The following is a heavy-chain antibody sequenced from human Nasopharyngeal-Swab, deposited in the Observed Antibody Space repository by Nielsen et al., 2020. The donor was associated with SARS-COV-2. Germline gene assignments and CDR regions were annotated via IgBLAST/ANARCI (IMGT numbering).Heavy chain of an antibody. CDR2: IIPIFGTA. Sequence: SVKVSCKASGGTFSSYATSWLRQAPGQGLEWMGGIIPIFGTANYAQKFQGRVTITADEFTSTAYMELSSLRSEDTAVYYCASRGQLTGAEYFQHWGQGTLVTVSS. D-gene: IGHD6-13*01. CDR3: ASRGQLTGAEYFQH. J-gene: IGHJ1*01. CDR1: GGTFSSYA. V-gene: IGHV1-69*13.